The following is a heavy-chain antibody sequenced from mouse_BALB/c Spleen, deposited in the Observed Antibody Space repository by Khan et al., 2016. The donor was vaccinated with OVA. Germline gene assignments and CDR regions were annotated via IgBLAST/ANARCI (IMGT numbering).Heavy chain of an antibody. J-gene: IGHJ2*01. CDR2: INPTSGYT. CDR3: ARDRIDY. Sequence: QGQLQQSGAELAKPGASVKMSCKASGYTFTSYWMHWIKQRPGQGLEWIGYINPTSGYTDYNQKFKDKATLTADKSSSTAYMQLSSLTSDDSAVYYCARDRIDYWGQGTALTVAS. CDR1: GYTFTSYW. V-gene: IGHV1-7*01.